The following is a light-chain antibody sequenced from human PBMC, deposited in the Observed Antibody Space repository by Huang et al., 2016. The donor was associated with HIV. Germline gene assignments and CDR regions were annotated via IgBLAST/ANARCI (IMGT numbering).Light chain of an antibody. Sequence: EIVMTQSPATLSVSPGERATLSCRASQSVSSNLAWYQQKPGQAPRLLIYGASTRATGIPARFSGSGSGTEFTLTISSLQSEDLAVYYCQQYNNWHYTFGQGTKLEIK. CDR3: QQYNNWHYT. J-gene: IGKJ2*01. V-gene: IGKV3-15*01. CDR1: QSVSSN. CDR2: GAS.